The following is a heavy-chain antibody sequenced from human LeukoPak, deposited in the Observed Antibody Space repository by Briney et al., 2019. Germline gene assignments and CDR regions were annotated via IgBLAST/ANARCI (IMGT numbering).Heavy chain of an antibody. CDR1: GGSITSDIFY. J-gene: IGHJ4*02. D-gene: IGHD4-23*01. Sequence: SETLSLTCTVSGGSITSDIFYWNWIRQHPGKGLEWIGSIHNSRGTSYNPSLESRLTISVDTSENKFFLKMSYVTAADSAMYYCGKVGGNSNSWGQGTLVTVST. V-gene: IGHV4-31*03. CDR2: IHNSRGT. CDR3: GKVGGNSNS.